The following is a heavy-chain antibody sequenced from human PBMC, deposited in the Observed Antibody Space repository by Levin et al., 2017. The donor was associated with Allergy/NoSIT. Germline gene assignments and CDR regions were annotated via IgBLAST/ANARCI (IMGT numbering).Heavy chain of an antibody. D-gene: IGHD6-6*01. CDR1: GFTFSDYY. V-gene: IGHV3-11*01. CDR3: ARDRPSMSGFDY. J-gene: IGHJ4*02. Sequence: GGSLRLSCAVSGFTFSDYYMSWIRQAPGKGLEWISYISSTGSTMFYADSAKGRFTISRDNGKNSLYLQMNSLRVEDTAVYYCARDRPSMSGFDYWGQGTLVTVSS. CDR2: ISSTGSTM.